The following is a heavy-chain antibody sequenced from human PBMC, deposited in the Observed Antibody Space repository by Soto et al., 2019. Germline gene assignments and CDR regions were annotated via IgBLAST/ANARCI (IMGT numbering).Heavy chain of an antibody. J-gene: IGHJ6*02. Sequence: SETLSLTCAVYGGSFSGYYWGWIRQPPGKGLEWIGEISHSGSTNFSPSLKSRVAISVDTSKNQFSLKMSSVTAADTAVYYFARGGWKIYFYYGMDVWGQGTTVTVS. CDR1: GGSFSGYY. CDR3: ARGGWKIYFYYGMDV. D-gene: IGHD6-19*01. CDR2: ISHSGST. V-gene: IGHV4-34*01.